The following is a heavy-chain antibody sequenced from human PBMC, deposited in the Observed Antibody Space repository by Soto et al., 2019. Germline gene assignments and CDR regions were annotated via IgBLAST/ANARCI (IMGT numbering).Heavy chain of an antibody. CDR3: TMDYSAAAVPVGFAY. Sequence: EVQLVESGGGLVQPGRSLRLSCTASGFTFGDYAMSWVRQAPGQGLEWVGFIRSKEYGGTTEYAASVKGRFTISRDDSKCIAYLQMNNLKTEVTAVYCCTMDYSAAAVPVGFAYWGQGTLVTVSS. D-gene: IGHD6-13*01. J-gene: IGHJ4*02. CDR1: GFTFGDYA. V-gene: IGHV3-49*04. CDR2: IRSKEYGGTT.